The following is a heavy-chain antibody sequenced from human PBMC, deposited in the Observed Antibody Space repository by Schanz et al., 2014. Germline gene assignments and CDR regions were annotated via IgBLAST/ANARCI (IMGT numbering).Heavy chain of an antibody. CDR1: GYTFTSYD. D-gene: IGHD3-16*01. Sequence: QAHLVQSGAEVQRPGASVKVSCKASGYTFTSYDIGWVRQATGQGLEWMGWMNPDSGGTNYAQKFQGRVTMTRDMSINTAYRELNSLRSADTAVYYCATIGVNDYWRFGLDLWGQGTTVTVSS. CDR2: MNPDSGGT. V-gene: IGHV1-2*02. CDR3: ATIGVNDYWRFGLDL. J-gene: IGHJ6*02.